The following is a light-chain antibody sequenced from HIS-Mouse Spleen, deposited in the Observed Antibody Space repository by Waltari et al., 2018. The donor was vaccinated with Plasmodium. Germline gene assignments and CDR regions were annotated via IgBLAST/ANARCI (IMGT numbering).Light chain of an antibody. CDR3: QAWDSSTGV. J-gene: IGLJ2*01. Sequence: SYELTQPPSVSVSPGQTASITCSGDKLGDKYACWYQQKPGQSPVLVIYQDSKRPSGIPERFSGPNSGNTATLTISGTQAMEEADYYCQAWDSSTGVFGGGTKLTVL. V-gene: IGLV3-1*01. CDR2: QDS. CDR1: KLGDKY.